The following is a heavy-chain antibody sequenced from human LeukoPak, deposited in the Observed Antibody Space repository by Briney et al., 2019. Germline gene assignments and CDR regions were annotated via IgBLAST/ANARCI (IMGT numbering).Heavy chain of an antibody. V-gene: IGHV1-2*02. Sequence: ASVKVSCKTPGYTFTDYYMHWVRQAPGHGLEWMGWINPDSGGPKYAQKFQGRVTMTRDTSISTAYMELSRLRSDDTAVYYCARESRGILNYFDFWGQGTLVTVSS. J-gene: IGHJ4*02. CDR1: GYTFTDYY. D-gene: IGHD6-13*01. CDR2: INPDSGGP. CDR3: ARESRGILNYFDF.